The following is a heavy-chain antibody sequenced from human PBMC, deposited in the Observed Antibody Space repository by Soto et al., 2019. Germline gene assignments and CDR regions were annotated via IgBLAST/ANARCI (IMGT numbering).Heavy chain of an antibody. Sequence: GGSLRLSCAASGFTFSSYGMHWARQAPGKGLEWVAVIWYDGSNKYYADSVKGRFTISRDNSKNTLYLQMNSLRAEDTAVYYCARDRTSSSYSYYFDYWGQGTLVTVSS. CDR1: GFTFSSYG. V-gene: IGHV3-33*01. D-gene: IGHD6-13*01. J-gene: IGHJ4*02. CDR2: IWYDGSNK. CDR3: ARDRTSSSYSYYFDY.